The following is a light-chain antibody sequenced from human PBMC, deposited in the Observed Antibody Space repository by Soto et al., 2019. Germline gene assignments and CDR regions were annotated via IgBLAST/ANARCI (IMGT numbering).Light chain of an antibody. CDR2: LGS. J-gene: IGKJ2*01. V-gene: IGKV2-28*01. CDR3: MQALQIPYT. Sequence: IVMTQSPLSLPVTPGEPASISCRSSQSIKSSNGCNYFDWYVQKTGQSPQVLIYLGSNLATGVPARFSGTVSGTYFTLKISRVETEDVGVYYCMQALQIPYTFGQGTKLDIK. CDR1: QSIKSSNGCNY.